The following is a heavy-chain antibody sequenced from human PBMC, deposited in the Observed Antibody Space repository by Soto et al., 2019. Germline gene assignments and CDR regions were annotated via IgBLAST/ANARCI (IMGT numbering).Heavy chain of an antibody. CDR3: ATETIRKYSGLFDY. Sequence: TLSLTCTVSGGSISGHYWIWMRPSPGKGLEWIGYIFYTGSTNYNPSLKSRATLSVXXXKXXXXXRLXSXXAAXTAVYYCATETIRKYSGLFDYWGQGALVTVSS. D-gene: IGHD5-12*01. CDR2: IFYTGST. V-gene: IGHV4-59*11. J-gene: IGHJ4*02. CDR1: GGSISGHY.